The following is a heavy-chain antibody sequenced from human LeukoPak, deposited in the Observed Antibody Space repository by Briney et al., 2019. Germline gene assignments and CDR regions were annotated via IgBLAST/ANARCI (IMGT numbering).Heavy chain of an antibody. D-gene: IGHD3-3*01. CDR3: ARDPGHYDFWSGYYQGFDY. CDR2: ISGDGRNI. Sequence: PGGSLRLSCVASGFTFSSYWMHWVRQDPRKGLVWVSRISGDGRNINYADSVRGRFTISRDNAKNTLYLQMNSLRAEDTAVYYCARDPGHYDFWSGYYQGFDYWGQGTLVTVSS. CDR1: GFTFSSYW. V-gene: IGHV3-74*01. J-gene: IGHJ4*02.